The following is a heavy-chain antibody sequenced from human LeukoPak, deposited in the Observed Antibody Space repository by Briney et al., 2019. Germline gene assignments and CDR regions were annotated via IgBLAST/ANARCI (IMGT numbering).Heavy chain of an antibody. Sequence: GGSLRLSCAASGFTFSSYSMNWVRQAPGKGLEWVSSISSSSSYIYYADSVKGRFTISRDNAKNSLYLQMNSLRAEDTAVYYCARGFHRYSYDSGAYSIYWGQGTLVTVSS. V-gene: IGHV3-21*01. D-gene: IGHD3-22*01. J-gene: IGHJ4*02. CDR3: ARGFHRYSYDSGAYSIY. CDR2: ISSSSSYI. CDR1: GFTFSSYS.